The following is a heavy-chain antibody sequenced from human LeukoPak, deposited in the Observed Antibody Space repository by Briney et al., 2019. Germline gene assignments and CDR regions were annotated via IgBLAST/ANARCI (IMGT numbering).Heavy chain of an antibody. CDR1: GFTFSSYA. CDR2: ISGSGGST. J-gene: IGHJ6*04. D-gene: IGHD3-10*01. V-gene: IGHV3-23*01. Sequence: GGSLRLSCAASGFTFSSYAMSWVRQAPGKGLEWVSAISGSGGSTYYADSVKGRFTISRDNSKNTLYLQMNSLRAEDTAVYYCAKGTEDYYYGSGRQTYYYYGMDVWGKGTTVTVSS. CDR3: AKGTEDYYYGSGRQTYYYYGMDV.